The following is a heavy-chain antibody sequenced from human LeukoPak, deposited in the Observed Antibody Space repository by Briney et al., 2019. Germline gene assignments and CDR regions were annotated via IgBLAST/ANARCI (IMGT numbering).Heavy chain of an antibody. CDR2: IRYDGSNK. D-gene: IGHD4-23*01. CDR3: AKDLSDYGGLRPYFDY. J-gene: IGHJ4*02. Sequence: GGSLRLSYAASGFTFSSYGMHWVRQAPGKGLEWVAFIRYDGSNKYYADSVKGRFTISRDNSKNTLYLQMNSLRGEDTAVYHCAKDLSDYGGLRPYFDYWGQGTLVTVSS. CDR1: GFTFSSYG. V-gene: IGHV3-30*02.